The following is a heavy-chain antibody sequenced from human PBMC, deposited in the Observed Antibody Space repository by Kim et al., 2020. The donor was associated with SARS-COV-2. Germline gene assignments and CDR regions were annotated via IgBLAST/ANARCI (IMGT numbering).Heavy chain of an antibody. Sequence: GGSLRLSCVVSGFSFSTYSMNWVRQAPGKGLEWVSYISSSGSTIYFAGSVKGRFSVSRDNAKNSLYLQMNGLRAEDTAVYYCTRGGKAYTSRWLFDYWG. CDR2: ISSSGSTI. CDR3: TRGGKAYTSRWLFDY. CDR1: GFSFSTYS. J-gene: IGHJ4*01. V-gene: IGHV3-48*04. D-gene: IGHD6-19*01.